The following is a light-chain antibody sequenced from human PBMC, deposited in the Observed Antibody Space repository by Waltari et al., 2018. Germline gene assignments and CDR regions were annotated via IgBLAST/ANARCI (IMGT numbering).Light chain of an antibody. CDR3: QQRSNWPRT. CDR2: DPS. Sequence: IVLTQSPATLSLSPGERATLSCRSSQSVSSYLAWYQQKPGQPPRLLIYDPSNRATGIPARFSGSGYGTEFTLTICSLEPDDFAVFYCQQRSNWPRTFGQRIKLGI. CDR1: QSVSSY. J-gene: IGKJ2*01. V-gene: IGKV3-11*01.